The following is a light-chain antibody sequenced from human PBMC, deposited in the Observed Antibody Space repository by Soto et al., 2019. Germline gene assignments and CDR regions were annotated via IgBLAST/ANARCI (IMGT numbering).Light chain of an antibody. CDR1: SSDVGGYNY. J-gene: IGLJ1*01. Sequence: QSALTQPPSASGSPGQSVTISCTGTSSDVGGYNYVSWYQQHPGKAPKLMIYEVSKRPSGVPDRFSSSKSGNTASLTVSGLQAEDEADYYCCSYAGSNILYVFGSGTKLTVL. V-gene: IGLV2-8*01. CDR3: CSYAGSNILYV. CDR2: EVS.